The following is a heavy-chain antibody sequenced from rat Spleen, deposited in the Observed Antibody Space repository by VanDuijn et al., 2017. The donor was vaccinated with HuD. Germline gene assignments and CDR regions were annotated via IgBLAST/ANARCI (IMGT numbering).Heavy chain of an antibody. D-gene: IGHD1-4*01. CDR3: ARYIPGYYVMDA. J-gene: IGHJ4*01. Sequence: EVQLQESGPGLVKPSQSLSLTCSVTGYSITSNYWGWIRKFPGNKMEWIGHISYSGSTSYNPSLKSRISITRDTSKNQFFLQFNSVPTEDTATYYCARYIPGYYVMDAWGQGASVTVSS. V-gene: IGHV3-1*01. CDR2: ISYSGST. CDR1: GYSITSNY.